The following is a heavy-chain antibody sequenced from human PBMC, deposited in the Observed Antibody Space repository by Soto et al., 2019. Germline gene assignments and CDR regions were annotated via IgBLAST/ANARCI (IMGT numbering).Heavy chain of an antibody. D-gene: IGHD2-8*01. Sequence: GGSLRLCCAACGFSFSNYGMHWVRQAPGKGLEWVAVISYDGSSKYHADSVKGRFTISRDNSKNTLHLQMNSLRAEDTAVYYCSKDRRGGRAVLDSWGQGTPVTVSS. J-gene: IGHJ4*02. CDR3: SKDRRGGRAVLDS. CDR1: GFSFSNYG. CDR2: ISYDGSSK. V-gene: IGHV3-30*18.